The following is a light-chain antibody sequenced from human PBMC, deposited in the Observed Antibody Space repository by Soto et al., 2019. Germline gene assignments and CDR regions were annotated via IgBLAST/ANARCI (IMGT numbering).Light chain of an antibody. Sequence: EILMTQSRATLSVSAGERASLSCRASQSISSNLAWYQQKPGQAPRLLIYGASTRATGIPARFSGSGSGTESTLSIRSLQSEDSAVYYCQHSDNWPPWMFGQGTKVDIK. CDR3: QHSDNWPPWM. CDR2: GAS. V-gene: IGKV3-15*01. CDR1: QSISSN. J-gene: IGKJ1*01.